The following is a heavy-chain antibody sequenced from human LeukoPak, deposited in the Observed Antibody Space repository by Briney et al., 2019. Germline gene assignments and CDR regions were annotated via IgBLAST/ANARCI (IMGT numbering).Heavy chain of an antibody. CDR1: GGSFSGYY. V-gene: IGHV4-34*01. CDR3: ARVVEIAARPGWFDP. D-gene: IGHD6-6*01. CDR2: INHSGST. Sequence: SSETLSLTCAVYGGSFSGYYWSWIRQPPGKGLEWIGEINHSGSTNYNPSLKSRVTISVDTSKNQFSLKLSSVTAADTAVYYCARVVEIAARPGWFDPWAREPWSPSPQ. J-gene: IGHJ5*02.